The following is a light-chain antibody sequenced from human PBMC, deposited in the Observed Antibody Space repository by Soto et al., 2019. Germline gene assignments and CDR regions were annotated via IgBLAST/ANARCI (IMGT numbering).Light chain of an antibody. J-gene: IGKJ1*01. CDR3: QQSYSSPRT. V-gene: IGKV1-39*01. CDR2: TAS. CDR1: QGIRND. Sequence: DIQMTQSASSLSASVGDRVTIAFRSSQGIRNDLSWYQQKPGKAPKRLIYTASSLQSGVTSRFSGSGSGTDFTLTVSSLQPEDFATYYCQQSYSSPRTFGQGTKVDIK.